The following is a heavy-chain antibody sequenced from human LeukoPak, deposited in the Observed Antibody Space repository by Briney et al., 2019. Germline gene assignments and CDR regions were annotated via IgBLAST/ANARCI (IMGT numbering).Heavy chain of an antibody. V-gene: IGHV1-18*01. CDR2: ISAYNGNT. CDR3: ARVIMHYGSGSYYSPLDY. CDR1: GYTFTSYG. Sequence: ASVKVSCKASGYTFTSYGISWVRQAPGQGLEWMGWISAYNGNTNYAQKLQGRVTMTTDTSTSTAYMELRSLGSDDTAVYYCARVIMHYGSGSYYSPLDYWGQGTLVTVSS. J-gene: IGHJ4*02. D-gene: IGHD3-10*01.